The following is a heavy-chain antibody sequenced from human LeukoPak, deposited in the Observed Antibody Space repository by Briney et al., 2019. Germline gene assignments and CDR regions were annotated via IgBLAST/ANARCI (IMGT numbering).Heavy chain of an antibody. Sequence: GESLRLSCAASGFTFSDYYMSWIRQAPGEGLEWVSYISSSSSYTNYADSVKGRFTTSRDNAKNSLYLQMNSLRAEHTAVYYFARDSWAAADPYYYYGMDVWGKGTTVTVSS. CDR2: ISSSSSYT. CDR1: GFTFSDYY. CDR3: ARDSWAAADPYYYYGMDV. D-gene: IGHD6-13*01. V-gene: IGHV3-11*06. J-gene: IGHJ6*04.